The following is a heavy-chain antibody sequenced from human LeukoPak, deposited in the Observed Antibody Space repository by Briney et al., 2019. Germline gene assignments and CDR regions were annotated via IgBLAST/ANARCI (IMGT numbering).Heavy chain of an antibody. CDR3: AKGVDLSDALGI. J-gene: IGHJ3*02. V-gene: IGHV3-21*04. Sequence: PGGSLRLSCAASGFTFSSYSMNWVRQAPGKGLEWVSSISSSSSYIYYADSVKGRFTISRDNSKNTLYLQMNSLRAEDTAVYYCAKGVDLSDALGIWGKGTMVTVSS. CDR1: GFTFSSYS. CDR2: ISSSSSYI.